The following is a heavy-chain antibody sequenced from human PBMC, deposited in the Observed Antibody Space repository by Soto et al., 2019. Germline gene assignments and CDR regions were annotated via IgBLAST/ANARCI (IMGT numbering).Heavy chain of an antibody. CDR1: GYTFTSYY. V-gene: IGHV1-46*03. CDR2: INPSGGST. D-gene: IGHD1-7*01. J-gene: IGHJ4*02. Sequence: QVQLVQSGAEVKKPGASVKVSCKASGYTFTSYYMHWVRQAPGQGLEWMGIINPSGGSTSYAQKFQGRVTMTRDTSTSTVYMELSSLRSEDTAVYYCARDSLGTGTPGGFDYWGQGTLVTVSS. CDR3: ARDSLGTGTPGGFDY.